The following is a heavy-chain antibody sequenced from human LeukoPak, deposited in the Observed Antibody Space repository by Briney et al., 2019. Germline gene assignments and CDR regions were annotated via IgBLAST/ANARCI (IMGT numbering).Heavy chain of an antibody. J-gene: IGHJ6*03. D-gene: IGHD6-13*01. CDR2: ISSSSSYI. CDR1: GFTFSSYS. CDR3: ARGGYSSSWGHGYYYMDV. V-gene: IGHV3-21*01. Sequence: PGGSLRLSCAASGFTFSSYSMNWVRQAPGKGLEWVSSISSSSSYIYYADSVKGRFTISRDNAKNSLYLQMNSLRAEDTAVYYCARGGYSSSWGHGYYYMDVWGKGTTVTVSS.